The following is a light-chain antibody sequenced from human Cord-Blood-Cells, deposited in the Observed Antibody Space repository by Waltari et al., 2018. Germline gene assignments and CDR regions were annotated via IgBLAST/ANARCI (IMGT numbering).Light chain of an antibody. CDR2: DVS. CDR1: SSDVGGYNY. Sequence: QSALTQPASVSGSPGQSITISCTGTSSDVGGYNYVSWYKQHPGKAPNLMIYDVSNRPSGVSKRFSGAQSGNTASLTISGLQAEDEADYYCSSYTSSSTWVFGGGTKLTVL. J-gene: IGLJ3*02. CDR3: SSYTSSSTWV. V-gene: IGLV2-14*03.